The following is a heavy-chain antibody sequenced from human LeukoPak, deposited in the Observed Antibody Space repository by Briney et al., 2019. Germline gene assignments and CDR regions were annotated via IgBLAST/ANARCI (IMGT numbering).Heavy chain of an antibody. CDR2: ISSSGSTI. CDR1: GSTFSDYY. CDR3: ARPLSYYYDSSGLIGY. J-gene: IGHJ4*02. D-gene: IGHD3-22*01. Sequence: PGGSLRLSCAASGSTFSDYYMSWIRQAPGKGLEWVSYISSSGSTIYHADSVKGRFTISRDNAKNSLYLQMNSLRAEDTAVYYCARPLSYYYDSSGLIGYWGQGTLVTASS. V-gene: IGHV3-11*01.